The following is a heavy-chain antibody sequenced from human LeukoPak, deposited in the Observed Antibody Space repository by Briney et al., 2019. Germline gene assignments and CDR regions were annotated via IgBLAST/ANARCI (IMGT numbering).Heavy chain of an antibody. Sequence: PSETLSLTCAVYGGSFSGYYWSWIRRPPGKGLEWIGEINHSGSTNYNPSLKSRVTISVDTSKNQFSLKLSSVTAADTAVYYCAREGVAAHDAFDIWGQGTMVTVSS. J-gene: IGHJ3*02. CDR2: INHSGST. CDR1: GGSFSGYY. D-gene: IGHD2-15*01. CDR3: AREGVAAHDAFDI. V-gene: IGHV4-34*01.